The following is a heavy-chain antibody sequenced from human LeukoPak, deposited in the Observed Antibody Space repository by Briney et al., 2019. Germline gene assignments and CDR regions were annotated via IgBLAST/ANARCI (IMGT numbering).Heavy chain of an antibody. D-gene: IGHD2-2*01. Sequence: PSETLSLTCTVSGGSISSSSYYWGWIRQPPGKGLEWIGSIYYSGSTYYNPSLKSRVTISVDTSNNQFSLKLSSVTAADTAVYYCARVRHDIVVVPAAPYMDVWGKGTTVTVSS. CDR1: GGSISSSSYY. CDR3: ARVRHDIVVVPAAPYMDV. J-gene: IGHJ6*03. V-gene: IGHV4-39*07. CDR2: IYYSGST.